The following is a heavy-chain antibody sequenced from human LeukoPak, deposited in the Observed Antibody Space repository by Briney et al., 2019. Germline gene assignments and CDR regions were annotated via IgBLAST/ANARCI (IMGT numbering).Heavy chain of an antibody. CDR3: ARGLGDYYDSSGYINAFDY. J-gene: IGHJ4*02. V-gene: IGHV1-2*02. D-gene: IGHD3-22*01. CDR1: GYIFTGYY. Sequence: ASVKVSCKASGYIFTGYYMHWVRQAPGQGLEWMGWINPNSGGTNYAQKFQGRVTMTRDTSISTAYMELSRLRSDDTAVYYCARGLGDYYDSSGYINAFDYWGQGTLVTVSS. CDR2: INPNSGGT.